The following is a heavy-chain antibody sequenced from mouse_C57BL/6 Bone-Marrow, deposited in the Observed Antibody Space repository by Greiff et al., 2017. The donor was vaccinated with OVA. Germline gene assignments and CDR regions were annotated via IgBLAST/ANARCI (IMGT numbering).Heavy chain of an antibody. V-gene: IGHV1-64*01. CDR3: ARLLYYGDDAYGMDY. Sequence: QVQLQQPGAELVKPGASVKLSCKASGYTFTSYWMHWVKQRPGQGLEWIGMIHPNSGSTNYNEKFKSKATLTVDKSSSTAYMQLSSLTSEDSAVYYGARLLYYGDDAYGMDYWGQGTSVTVSS. J-gene: IGHJ4*01. CDR1: GYTFTSYW. CDR2: IHPNSGST. D-gene: IGHD2-2*01.